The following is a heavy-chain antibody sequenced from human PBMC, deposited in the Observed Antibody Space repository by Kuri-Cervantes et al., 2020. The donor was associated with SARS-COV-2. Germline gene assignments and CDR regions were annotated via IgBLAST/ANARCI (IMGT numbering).Heavy chain of an antibody. CDR1: GFTFSSYE. D-gene: IGHD2-2*01. CDR3: ARGEYCSSTSCYYYYYMDV. CDR2: ISSSGSTI. V-gene: IGHV3-48*03. Sequence: GESLKISCAASGFTFSSYEMNWVRQAPGKELEWVSYISSSGSTIYYADSVKGRFAISRDNAKNSLYLQMNSLRAEDTAVYYCARGEYCSSTSCYYYYYMDVWGKGTTVTVSS. J-gene: IGHJ6*03.